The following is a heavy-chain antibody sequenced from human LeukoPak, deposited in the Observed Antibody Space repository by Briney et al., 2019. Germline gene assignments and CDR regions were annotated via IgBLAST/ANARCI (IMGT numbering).Heavy chain of an antibody. CDR2: ISGSGGST. CDR3: AKDIVVVPAATRGVY. V-gene: IGHV3-23*01. CDR1: GFTFSSYA. J-gene: IGHJ4*02. D-gene: IGHD2-2*01. Sequence: AGGSLRLSCAASGFTFSSYAMSWVRQAPGKWLEWVSAISGSGGSTYYADSVKGRFTISRDNSKNTLYLQMNSLRAEDTAVYYCAKDIVVVPAATRGVYWGQGTLVTVSS.